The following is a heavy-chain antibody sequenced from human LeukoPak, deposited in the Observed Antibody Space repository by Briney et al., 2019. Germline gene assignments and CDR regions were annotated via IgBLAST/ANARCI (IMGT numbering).Heavy chain of an antibody. CDR2: IKQDGSEK. CDR3: ARDPKDSSGWYYFDY. Sequence: GGSLRLSCAASGFTFSSYWMSWVRQAPGKGLEWVANIKQDGSEKYYVDSVKGRFTISRDNAKNSLYPQMNSLRAEDTAVYYCARDPKDSSGWYYFDYWGQGTLVTVSS. V-gene: IGHV3-7*01. J-gene: IGHJ4*02. D-gene: IGHD6-19*01. CDR1: GFTFSSYW.